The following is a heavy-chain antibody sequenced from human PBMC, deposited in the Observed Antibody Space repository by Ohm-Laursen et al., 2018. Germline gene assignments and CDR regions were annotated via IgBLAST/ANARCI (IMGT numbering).Heavy chain of an antibody. CDR2: IYYSGST. D-gene: IGHD1-26*01. V-gene: IGHV4-61*01. J-gene: IGHJ6*02. Sequence: SQTLSLTGTVSGCSVSSDSYYWRWPRQPPGKGLEWFGYIYYSGSTNYNPSLKSRVTISADTSKDQFSLKLSSVTAADTAVYYCARASGSYPFYYSYGMDVWGQGTTVTVSS. CDR1: GCSVSSDSYY. CDR3: ARASGSYPFYYSYGMDV.